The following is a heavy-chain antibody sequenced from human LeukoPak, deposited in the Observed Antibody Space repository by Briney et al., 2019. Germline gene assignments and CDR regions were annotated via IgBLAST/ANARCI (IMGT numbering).Heavy chain of an antibody. V-gene: IGHV3-7*01. Sequence: PGGSLRLSCAASGFTFSSYWMSWVRQAPGKGLEWVANIKQDGSEKYYVESVKGRFTISRDNAKNSLYLQMNSLRAEDTAVYYCARAHPSVERVATYVADYWGQGTLVTVSS. CDR2: IKQDGSEK. D-gene: IGHD5-12*01. J-gene: IGHJ4*02. CDR3: ARAHPSVERVATYVADY. CDR1: GFTFSSYW.